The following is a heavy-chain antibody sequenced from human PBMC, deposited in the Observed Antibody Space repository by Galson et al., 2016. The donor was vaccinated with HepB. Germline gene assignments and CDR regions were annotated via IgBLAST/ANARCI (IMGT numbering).Heavy chain of an antibody. J-gene: IGHJ3*01. CDR3: ARDGRYCIDWNCKGDAFDV. D-gene: IGHD1-26*01. Sequence: SLRLSCAASGFTFSKFSMDWVRQAPGKGLEWLSHIGSSGSPIYYADSVKGRFTISRDNARDSVWLQMNSLRDDDTAVYYCARDGRYCIDWNCKGDAFDVWGQGTMVTVSS. V-gene: IGHV3-48*02. CDR2: IGSSGSPI. CDR1: GFTFSKFS.